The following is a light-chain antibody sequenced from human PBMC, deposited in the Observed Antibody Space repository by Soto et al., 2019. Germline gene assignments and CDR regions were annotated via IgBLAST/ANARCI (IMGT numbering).Light chain of an antibody. CDR1: QSVSTN. CDR2: GAS. V-gene: IGKV3-15*01. CDR3: QQYDTWPRT. J-gene: IGKJ1*01. Sequence: EVMMTQSPATLSLSPGERATLSCRASQSVSTNFAWYLQKPGQAPRLLIYGASTRATAVPARFTASGSGTEFTLSISSLQSDDFGVYYCQQYDTWPRTFGQGTKVDIK.